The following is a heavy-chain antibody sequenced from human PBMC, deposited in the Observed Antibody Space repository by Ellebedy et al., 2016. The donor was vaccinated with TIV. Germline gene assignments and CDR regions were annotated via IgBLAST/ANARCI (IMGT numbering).Heavy chain of an antibody. D-gene: IGHD5-24*01. J-gene: IGHJ2*01. CDR1: GGTFSTYA. Sequence: ATSVKVSCKASGGTFSTYAISWVRQAPGQGLEWLGGPIPMFGTANFAQRFQGRVTITADESRSTAYMELSSLRSEDTAVYYCAGDRAPIGRNWYFDLWGRGTLVTVSS. CDR2: PIPMFGTA. CDR3: AGDRAPIGRNWYFDL. V-gene: IGHV1-69*13.